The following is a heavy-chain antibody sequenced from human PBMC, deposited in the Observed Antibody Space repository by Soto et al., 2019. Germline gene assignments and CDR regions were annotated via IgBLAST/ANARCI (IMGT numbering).Heavy chain of an antibody. V-gene: IGHV3-21*01. CDR2: ISSSSSYI. Sequence: EVQLVESGGGLVKPGGSPRLSCAASGFTFSSYSMNWVRQAPGKGLEWVSSISSSSSYIYYADSVKGRFTISRDNAKNSLYLQMNSLRAEDTAVYYCARTYPYFDYWGQGTLVTVSS. J-gene: IGHJ4*02. D-gene: IGHD3-16*01. CDR1: GFTFSSYS. CDR3: ARTYPYFDY.